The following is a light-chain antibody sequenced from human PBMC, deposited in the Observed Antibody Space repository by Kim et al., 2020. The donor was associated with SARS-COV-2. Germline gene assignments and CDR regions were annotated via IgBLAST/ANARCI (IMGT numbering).Light chain of an antibody. CDR3: LLSYGGAWV. J-gene: IGLJ3*02. Sequence: PGGTGTLTCAPSIGAVTSGYYPSWFQQKPGQAPRALIYTTNNKRAWTPARFSGSLLGGKAALTLSGVQPEDEAEYYCLLSYGGAWVFGGGTKLTVL. CDR2: TTN. CDR1: IGAVTSGYY. V-gene: IGLV7-43*01.